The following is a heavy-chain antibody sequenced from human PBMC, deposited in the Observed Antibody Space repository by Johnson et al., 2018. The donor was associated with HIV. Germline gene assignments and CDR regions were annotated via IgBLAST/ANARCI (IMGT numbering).Heavy chain of an antibody. Sequence: VQLVESGGGLVQRGGSLRLSCAASGFTFNTYVMNWVRQAPGKGLEWVSLIAASGDSTYYADSVRGRFTISRDNSKNTLYLQMNSLRAEDTAVYYCAKLPGSGYYLDAFDIWGQGTMVTVSS. CDR3: AKLPGSGYYLDAFDI. J-gene: IGHJ3*02. CDR1: GFTFNTYV. D-gene: IGHD3-22*01. V-gene: IGHV3-23*04. CDR2: IAASGDST.